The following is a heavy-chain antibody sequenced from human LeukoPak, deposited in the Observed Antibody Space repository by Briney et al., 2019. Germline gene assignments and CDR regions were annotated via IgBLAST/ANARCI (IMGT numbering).Heavy chain of an antibody. V-gene: IGHV4-4*07. Sequence: SETLSLTCTVSGGSISSYYWSWIRQPAGKGLEWIGRIYTSGSTNYNPSLKSRVTMSVDTSKNQFSLKLSSVTAADTAVYYCAREQPAAPYYYYYYMDVWGKGTTVTVS. CDR1: GGSISSYY. CDR2: IYTSGST. D-gene: IGHD2-2*01. J-gene: IGHJ6*03. CDR3: AREQPAAPYYYYYYMDV.